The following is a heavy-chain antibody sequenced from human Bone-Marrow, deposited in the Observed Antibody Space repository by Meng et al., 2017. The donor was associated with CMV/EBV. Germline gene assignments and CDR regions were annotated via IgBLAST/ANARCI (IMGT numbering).Heavy chain of an antibody. D-gene: IGHD6-13*01. J-gene: IGHJ4*02. CDR1: GGTFTSYD. Sequence: ASVKVSCKASGGTFTSYDINWVRQATGQGLEWMGWMNPNSGNTGYAQKFQGRVTITRNTSISTAYMELNSLRAEDTAVYYCARDGGASSSWAKDYWGQGTLVTVSS. CDR3: ARDGGASSSWAKDY. V-gene: IGHV1-8*03. CDR2: MNPNSGNT.